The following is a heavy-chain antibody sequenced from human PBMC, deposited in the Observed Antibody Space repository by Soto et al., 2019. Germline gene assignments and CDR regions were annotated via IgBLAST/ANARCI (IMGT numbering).Heavy chain of an antibody. J-gene: IGHJ4*02. CDR3: ARNRAVAGSCYDY. CDR1: GGSISSGGYY. V-gene: IGHV4-31*03. Sequence: LSLTCTVSGGSISSGGYYWSWIRQHPGKGLECIGYIYYSGSTYYNPSLKSRVTMSVDTSKNQFSLKLSSVTAADTAVYYCARNRAVAGSCYDYWGQGALVTVSS. CDR2: IYYSGST. D-gene: IGHD6-19*01.